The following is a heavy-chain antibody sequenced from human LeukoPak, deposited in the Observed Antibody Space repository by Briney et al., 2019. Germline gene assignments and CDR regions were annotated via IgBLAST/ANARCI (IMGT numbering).Heavy chain of an antibody. CDR2: IYYSGST. CDR3: ARELGATVVNYGMDV. V-gene: IGHV4-59*01. Sequence: SETLSLTCTVSGGSLRSYYWSWIRQPPGKGLEWIGYIYYSGSTNYNPSLKSRVTISVDTPKNQLSLKLTSVTAADTAVYYCARELGATVVNYGMDVWGQGTTVTVSS. CDR1: GGSLRSYY. J-gene: IGHJ6*02. D-gene: IGHD4-23*01.